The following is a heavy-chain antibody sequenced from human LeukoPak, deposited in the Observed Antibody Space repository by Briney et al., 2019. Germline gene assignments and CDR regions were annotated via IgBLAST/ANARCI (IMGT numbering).Heavy chain of an antibody. CDR3: ARIGVGDYDYVWGSYPLYYFDY. V-gene: IGHV3-23*01. J-gene: IGHJ4*02. CDR1: GFTFSSYA. D-gene: IGHD3-16*02. Sequence: GGSLTLSCAASGFTFSSYAMSWVRQAPGKGLEWVSAISGSGGSTYYADSVKGRFTISRDNSKNTLYLQMNSLRAEDTAVYYCARIGVGDYDYVWGSYPLYYFDYWGQGTLVTVSS. CDR2: ISGSGGST.